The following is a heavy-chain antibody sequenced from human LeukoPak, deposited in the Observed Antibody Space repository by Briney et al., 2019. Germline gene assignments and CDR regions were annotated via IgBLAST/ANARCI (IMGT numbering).Heavy chain of an antibody. CDR2: IYYSGST. CDR3: ARDQTDYGDYVGWFDP. J-gene: IGHJ5*02. V-gene: IGHV4-59*01. Sequence: KPSETLSLTCTVSGGSISSYYWSWIRQPPGKGLEWIGYIYYSGSTNYNSSLKSRVTISVDTSKNQFSLKLSSVTAADTAVYYCARDQTDYGDYVGWFDPWGQGTLVTVSS. CDR1: GGSISSYY. D-gene: IGHD4-17*01.